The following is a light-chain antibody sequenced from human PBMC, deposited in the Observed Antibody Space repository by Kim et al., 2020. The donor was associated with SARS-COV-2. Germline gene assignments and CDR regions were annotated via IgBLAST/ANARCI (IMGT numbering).Light chain of an antibody. CDR2: DVS. V-gene: IGLV2-14*04. Sequence: GQSITISCTGTSSDVGGYNYVSWYQQHPGKAPKRMIYDVSKRPSGVSNRVSGSKSGNTASLTISGLQAEDEADYYCSSYTSSSTWVFGGGTQLTVL. CDR1: SSDVGGYNY. CDR3: SSYTSSSTWV. J-gene: IGLJ3*02.